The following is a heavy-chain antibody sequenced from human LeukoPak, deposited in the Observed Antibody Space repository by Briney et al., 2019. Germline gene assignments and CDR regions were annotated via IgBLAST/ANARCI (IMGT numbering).Heavy chain of an antibody. Sequence: GGSLRLSCAASGFTVSSNYMSWVRQAPGKGLEWVSVIYSGGSTYYADSVKGRFTISRDNSKNTLYLQMNSLRAEDTAVYYCALLVVTDAFDIWGQGTMVTVSS. J-gene: IGHJ3*02. CDR1: GFTVSSNY. CDR2: IYSGGST. V-gene: IGHV3-66*01. D-gene: IGHD3-22*01. CDR3: ALLVVTDAFDI.